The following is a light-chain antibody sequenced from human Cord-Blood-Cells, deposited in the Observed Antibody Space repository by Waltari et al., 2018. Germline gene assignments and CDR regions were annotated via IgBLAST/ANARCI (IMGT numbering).Light chain of an antibody. V-gene: IGLV2-23*01. CDR1: RSDVGSYNL. CDR3: CSYAGSSTWV. CDR2: EGS. Sequence: QSALTQPASVSGSPGPSITISCTGTRSDVGSYNLVPLYQHHPGKAPKLRIYEGSKRPSGVSNRFSGSKSGNTASLTISGLQAEDEADYYCCSYAGSSTWVFGGGTKLTVL. J-gene: IGLJ3*02.